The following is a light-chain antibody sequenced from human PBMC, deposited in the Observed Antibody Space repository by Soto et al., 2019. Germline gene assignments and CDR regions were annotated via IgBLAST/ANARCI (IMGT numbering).Light chain of an antibody. CDR3: QCFDRSLSASL. V-gene: IGLV2-14*01. CDR2: GVN. J-gene: IGLJ3*02. Sequence: QSALTQPASVSGSPGQSITVSCTGSSSDFGDDKYVSWYQQQPGKGPNLLIYGVNSRPSGISNRFSGSKSGNTASLTISGLQVEDEAEYYCQCFDRSLSASLFGGGTKLTVL. CDR1: SSDFGDDKY.